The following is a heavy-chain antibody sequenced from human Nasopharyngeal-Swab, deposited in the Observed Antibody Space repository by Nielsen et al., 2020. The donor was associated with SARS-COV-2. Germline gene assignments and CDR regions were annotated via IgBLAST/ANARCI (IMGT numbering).Heavy chain of an antibody. J-gene: IGHJ4*02. CDR3: AKNGVGWSFDY. CDR2: ITYSGST. D-gene: IGHD6-19*01. CDR1: GGSINTYY. Sequence: GSLRLSCTVSGGSINTYYWSWIRQPPGKGLEWIGYITYSGSTTYNPSLKSRVTISIDTSKNQFSLNLNPVTAADTAVYYCAKNGVGWSFDYWGQGTLVTVSS. V-gene: IGHV4-59*08.